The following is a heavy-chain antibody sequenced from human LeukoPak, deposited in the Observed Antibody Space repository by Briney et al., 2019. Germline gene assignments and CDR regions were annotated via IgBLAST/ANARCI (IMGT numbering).Heavy chain of an antibody. CDR3: ARQSYDSRRSGDY. V-gene: IGHV5-51*01. J-gene: IGHJ4*02. D-gene: IGHD3-22*01. Sequence: GESLKISCQGSGYSFTKYWIGWVRQMPGKGLEWMGFVYPGDSDTRYSPSFQGQVTISADKSISTAYLQWSSLKASDTAMYYCARQSYDSRRSGDYWGQGTLVTVSS. CDR1: GYSFTKYW. CDR2: VYPGDSDT.